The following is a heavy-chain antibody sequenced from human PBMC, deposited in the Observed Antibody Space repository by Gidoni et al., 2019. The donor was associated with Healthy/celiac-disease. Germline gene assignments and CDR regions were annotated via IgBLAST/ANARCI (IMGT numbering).Heavy chain of an antibody. CDR1: GFTFSSYG. J-gene: IGHJ4*02. CDR3: AKESYSYYFDY. Sequence: QVQLVESGGGVVQPGRSLRLSCAASGFTFSSYGMHWVRQAPGKGLEWVAVISYDGSNKYYADSVKGRFTISRDNSKNTLYLQMNSLRAEDTAVYYCAKESYSYYFDYWGQGTLVTVSS. V-gene: IGHV3-30*18. CDR2: ISYDGSNK. D-gene: IGHD2-15*01.